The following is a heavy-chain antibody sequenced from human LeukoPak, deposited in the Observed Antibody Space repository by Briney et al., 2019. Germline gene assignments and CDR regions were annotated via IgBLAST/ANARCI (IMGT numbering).Heavy chain of an antibody. CDR1: GGSFSGYY. D-gene: IGHD2-2*02. J-gene: IGHJ6*03. V-gene: IGHV4-34*01. Sequence: SETLSLTCAVYGGSFSGYYWSWIRRPPGKGLEWIGEINHSGSTNYNPSLKSRVTISVDTSKYQFSLKLSSVTAADRAVYYCARGYVVVPAAIRGYYYYMDVWGKGTTVTVSS. CDR3: ARGYVVVPAAIRGYYYYMDV. CDR2: INHSGST.